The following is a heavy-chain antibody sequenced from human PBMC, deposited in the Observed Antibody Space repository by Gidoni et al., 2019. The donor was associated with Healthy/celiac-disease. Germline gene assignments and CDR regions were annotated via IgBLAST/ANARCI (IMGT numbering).Heavy chain of an antibody. CDR1: GFTFSSYS. V-gene: IGHV3-21*01. D-gene: IGHD3-10*01. Sequence: EVQLVESGGGLVKPGGSLRLSCADSGFTFSSYSMNWVRQAPGKGLEWVSSISSSSSYIYYADSVKGRFTISRDNAKNSLYLQMNSLRAEDTAVYYCARFITMVRGVITQFFDYWGQGTLVTVSS. J-gene: IGHJ4*02. CDR3: ARFITMVRGVITQFFDY. CDR2: ISSSSSYI.